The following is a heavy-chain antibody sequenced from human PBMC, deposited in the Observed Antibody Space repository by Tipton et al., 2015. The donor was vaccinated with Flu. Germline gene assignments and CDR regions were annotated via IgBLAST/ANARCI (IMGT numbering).Heavy chain of an antibody. CDR1: GDSIGSPYF. CDR3: ARGNGEHDT. J-gene: IGHJ4*02. Sequence: TLSLTCSVSGDSIGSPYFWGWIRQPPGKGLEWIGSVYHTGTTYYNPSLQSRVTISLDASKNQFSLRLTSLTDADTAIYYCARGNGEHDTWGQGTLVTVSS. CDR2: VYHTGTT. D-gene: IGHD4-17*01. V-gene: IGHV4-38-2*01.